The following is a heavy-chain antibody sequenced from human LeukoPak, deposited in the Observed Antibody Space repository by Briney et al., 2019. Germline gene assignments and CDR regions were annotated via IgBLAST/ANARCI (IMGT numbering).Heavy chain of an antibody. D-gene: IGHD3-22*01. CDR1: GFTFSSYA. J-gene: IGHJ4*02. CDR2: LSGSGGNT. V-gene: IGHV3-23*01. Sequence: GGSLRLSCAASGFTFSSYAMSWVRQAPGKGGEWVSTLSGSGGNTYYADSVKGRVTISRDNSKNPLYLQMNSLRAEDTAVYHCAKGSYYYDSADYFDYWGQGTLVTVSS. CDR3: AKGSYYYDSADYFDY.